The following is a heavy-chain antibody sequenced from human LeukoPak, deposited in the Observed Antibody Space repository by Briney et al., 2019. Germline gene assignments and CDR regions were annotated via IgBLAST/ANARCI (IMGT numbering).Heavy chain of an antibody. CDR3: AKDSALRYYDSSGYFDY. Sequence: GGSLRLSCAASGFTVSSNYMSWVRQAPGKGLEWVSVIYSGGSTYYADSVKGRFTISRDNSKNTLYLQMNSLRAEDTAVYYCAKDSALRYYDSSGYFDYWGQGTLVTVSS. D-gene: IGHD3-22*01. CDR1: GFTVSSNY. J-gene: IGHJ4*02. CDR2: IYSGGST. V-gene: IGHV3-66*01.